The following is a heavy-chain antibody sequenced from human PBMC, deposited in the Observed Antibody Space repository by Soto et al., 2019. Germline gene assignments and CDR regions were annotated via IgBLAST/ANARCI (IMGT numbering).Heavy chain of an antibody. Sequence: AASVKVSCKASGYTFTTYAIHWLRQAPGQRLEWMGWINTDNEDTKYSHELQGRVTIAKDTSASTAFLELSGLTSEDTAVYYCARGYFNTSNYFDYWGQGTLVTVSS. V-gene: IGHV1-3*04. CDR1: GYTFTTYA. J-gene: IGHJ4*02. D-gene: IGHD3-9*01. CDR2: INTDNEDT. CDR3: ARGYFNTSNYFDY.